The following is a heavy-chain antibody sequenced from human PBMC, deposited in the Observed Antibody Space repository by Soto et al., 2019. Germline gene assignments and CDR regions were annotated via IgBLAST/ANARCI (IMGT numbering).Heavy chain of an antibody. Sequence: SETLSLTCTVSGGSISSYYWSWIRQPTGKGLEWIGYIYYSGSTNYNPSLKSRVTISVDTSKNQFSLKLSSVTAADTAVYYCARDGSYSNYVGWYFDLWGRGTLVTVSS. CDR2: IYYSGST. CDR1: GGSISSYY. CDR3: ARDGSYSNYVGWYFDL. D-gene: IGHD4-4*01. V-gene: IGHV4-59*01. J-gene: IGHJ2*01.